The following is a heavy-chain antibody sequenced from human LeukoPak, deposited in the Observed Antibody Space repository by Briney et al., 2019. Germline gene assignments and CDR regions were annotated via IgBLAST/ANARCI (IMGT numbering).Heavy chain of an antibody. D-gene: IGHD6-13*01. CDR2: IYHSGST. CDR3: ARDGYSSSYYYYYMDV. CDR1: GFSISSGGYY. J-gene: IGHJ6*03. Sequence: SQTLSLTCTVSGFSISSGGYYWSCIRQPPGKGLEWTMYIYHSGSTYYNPSLKSRVTISVDRSKNQFSLKLSSVTAADTAVYYCARDGYSSSYYYYYMDVWGKGTTVTVSS. V-gene: IGHV4-30-2*01.